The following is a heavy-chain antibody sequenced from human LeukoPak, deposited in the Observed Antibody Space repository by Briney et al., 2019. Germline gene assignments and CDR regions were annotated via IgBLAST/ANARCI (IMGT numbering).Heavy chain of an antibody. J-gene: IGHJ3*02. D-gene: IGHD3-3*01. Sequence: GGSLRLSCAASGFTFSSYGMHWVRQAPGKGLEWVAVIWYDGSNKYYADSVKGRFTISRDNSKNTLYLQMNSLRAEDTAVYYCARDIFPYDFSNALDIWGQGTMVTVSS. CDR3: ARDIFPYDFSNALDI. CDR2: IWYDGSNK. CDR1: GFTFSSYG. V-gene: IGHV3-33*01.